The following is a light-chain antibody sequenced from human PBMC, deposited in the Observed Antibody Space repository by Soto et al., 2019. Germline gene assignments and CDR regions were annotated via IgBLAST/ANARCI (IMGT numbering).Light chain of an antibody. CDR3: QQRSNWPLALT. V-gene: IGKV3D-20*02. CDR2: GAS. J-gene: IGKJ4*01. CDR1: QSVSSSY. Sequence: EIVLAQSPGTLSLSPGERATLSCRASQSVSSSYLAWYQQKPGQAPRLLIYGASSRATGIPDRFSGSGSGTDFTLTISRLEPEDFAVYYCQQRSNWPLALTFGGGTKVDIK.